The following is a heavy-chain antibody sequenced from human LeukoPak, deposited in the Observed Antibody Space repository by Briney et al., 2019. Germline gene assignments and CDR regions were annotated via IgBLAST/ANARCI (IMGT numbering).Heavy chain of an antibody. V-gene: IGHV3-53*01. Sequence: GGSLRLSCAASGFTVSSNYMSWVRQAPGKGLEWVSVIYSGGSTYYADSVEGRFTISRDNSKNTLYLQMNSLRAEDTAVYYCASYQRGTYGSGSYRYWGQGTLVTVSS. CDR2: IYSGGST. CDR3: ASYQRGTYGSGSYRY. J-gene: IGHJ4*02. CDR1: GFTVSSNY. D-gene: IGHD3-10*01.